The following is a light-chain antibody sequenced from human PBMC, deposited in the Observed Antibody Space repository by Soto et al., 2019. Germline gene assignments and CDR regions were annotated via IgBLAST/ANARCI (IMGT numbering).Light chain of an antibody. J-gene: IGLJ2*01. V-gene: IGLV1-51*01. CDR1: RSNIGNNY. CDR3: VSWDDSLRGKV. CDR2: DNN. Sequence: QSVLTQPPSMSAAPGQKVTISCSGSRSNIGNNYVSWYQQIPGTAPKLLIYDNNSRPSGVPDRFSGSKSGTSATLGITGLQTGDEADYYCVSWDDSLRGKVFGGGTKVTVL.